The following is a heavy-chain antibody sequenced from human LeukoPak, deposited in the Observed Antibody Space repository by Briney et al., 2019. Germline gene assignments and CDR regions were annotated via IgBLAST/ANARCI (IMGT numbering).Heavy chain of an antibody. CDR3: TTVPPAYYSDSSGYYYEY. CDR1: GFTFSNAW. D-gene: IGHD3-22*01. V-gene: IGHV3-15*01. CDR2: IKSKTDGGTT. J-gene: IGHJ4*02. Sequence: PGGSLRPSCAASGFTFSNAWMSWVPQAPGKGLEWVGRIKSKTDGGTTDYAAPVKGRFTISRDDSKNTLYLQMNSLKTEDTDVYYCTTVPPAYYSDSSGYYYEYWGQGTLVTVSS.